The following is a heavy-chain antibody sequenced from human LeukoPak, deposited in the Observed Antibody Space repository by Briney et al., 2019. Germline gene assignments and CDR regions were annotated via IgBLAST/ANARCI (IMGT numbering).Heavy chain of an antibody. CDR2: IYSGGST. Sequence: GGSLRLSCAASGFTVSSNYMSWVRQAPGKGLEWVSVIYSGGSTCYADSVKGRFTISRDNSKNTLYLQMNSLRAEDTAVYYCAIERNSYGNTVDYWGQGTLVTVSS. J-gene: IGHJ4*02. V-gene: IGHV3-53*01. CDR1: GFTVSSNY. CDR3: AIERNSYGNTVDY. D-gene: IGHD5-18*01.